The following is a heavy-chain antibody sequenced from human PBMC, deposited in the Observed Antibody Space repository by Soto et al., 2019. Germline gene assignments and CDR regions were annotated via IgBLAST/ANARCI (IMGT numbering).Heavy chain of an antibody. D-gene: IGHD4-17*01. J-gene: IGHJ4*02. CDR3: ASLYGDYFEGWGYFDY. CDR2: IKQDGSEK. CDR1: GFTFSSYW. Sequence: EVQLVESGGGLVQPGGSLRLSCAASGFTFSSYWMSWVRQAPGKGLEWVANIKQDGSEKYYVDSVKGRFTISRDNAKNSLYLQMNSLRAEDTAVYYCASLYGDYFEGWGYFDYWGQGTLVTVSS. V-gene: IGHV3-7*05.